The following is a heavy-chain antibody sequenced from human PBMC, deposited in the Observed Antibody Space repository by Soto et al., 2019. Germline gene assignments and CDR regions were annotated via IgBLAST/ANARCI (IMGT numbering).Heavy chain of an antibody. CDR3: ARDLAKIVVVPAAMDY. CDR2: INAGNGNT. CDR1: GYTFTSYA. Sequence: ASVKVSCKASGYTFTSYAMHWVRQAPGQRLEWMGWINAGNGNTKYSQKFQGRVTITRDTSASTAYMELSSLRSEDTAVYYCARDLAKIVVVPAAMDYWGQGTLVTVPQ. J-gene: IGHJ4*02. V-gene: IGHV1-3*01. D-gene: IGHD2-2*01.